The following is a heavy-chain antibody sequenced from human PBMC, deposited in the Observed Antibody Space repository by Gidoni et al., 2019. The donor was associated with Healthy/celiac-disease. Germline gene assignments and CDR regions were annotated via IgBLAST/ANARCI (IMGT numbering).Heavy chain of an antibody. V-gene: IGHV3-30*04. D-gene: IGHD2-2*02. CDR3: AREGYCSSTSCYTSPWWYFDL. Sequence: QVQLVESGGGVVQPGRSLRLSCAPSGFTLSRYAMHCVRQAPGKGLEWVAGISYDGSNKYYADSVKGRFTISRDNSKNTLYLQMNSLRAEDTAVYYCAREGYCSSTSCYTSPWWYFDLWGRGTLVTVSS. CDR1: GFTLSRYA. CDR2: ISYDGSNK. J-gene: IGHJ2*01.